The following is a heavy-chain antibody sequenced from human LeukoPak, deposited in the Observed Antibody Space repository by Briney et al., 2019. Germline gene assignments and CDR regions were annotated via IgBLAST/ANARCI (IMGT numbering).Heavy chain of an antibody. V-gene: IGHV3-64*01. CDR3: ARVNYGSRLGY. CDR2: ISSNGGST. J-gene: IGHJ4*02. Sequence: PGGSLRLSCAASGFTFSSYAMHWVRQAPGKGLEYVSAISSNGGSTYYANSVKGRFTISRDNSKNTLYLQMGSLRAEDMAVYYCARVNYGSRLGYWGRGTLVTVSS. CDR1: GFTFSSYA. D-gene: IGHD3-10*01.